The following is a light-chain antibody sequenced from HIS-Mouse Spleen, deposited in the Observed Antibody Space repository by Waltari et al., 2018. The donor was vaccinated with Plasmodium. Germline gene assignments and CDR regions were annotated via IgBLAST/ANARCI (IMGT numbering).Light chain of an antibody. Sequence: DIQMTQSPSSLSASVGDRVTITCRASQSISSYLNWYQQKPGKAPKLLIYAASSLQSGDPSRCSGSGSGTDFTLTISSLQPEDFATYYCQQSHTFGQGTKLEIK. CDR3: QQSHT. V-gene: IGKV1-39*01. CDR2: AAS. J-gene: IGKJ2*01. CDR1: QSISSY.